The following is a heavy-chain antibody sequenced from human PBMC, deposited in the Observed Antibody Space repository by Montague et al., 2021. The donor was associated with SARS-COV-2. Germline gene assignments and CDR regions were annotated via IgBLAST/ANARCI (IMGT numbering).Heavy chain of an antibody. CDR2: IYYRGST. CDR3: AGHRVAYWYFDL. V-gene: IGHV4-39*01. D-gene: IGHD2-15*01. Sequence: SHTLSLTCTVSGDSISRSNYYWGWIRQSPGKGLEWIGSIYYRGSTYYNPSLKSRVTMSVDTSKNQFSLSLSSATAADTAIYYCAGHRVAYWYFDLWGRGTLVTVSS. CDR1: GDSISRSNYY. J-gene: IGHJ2*01.